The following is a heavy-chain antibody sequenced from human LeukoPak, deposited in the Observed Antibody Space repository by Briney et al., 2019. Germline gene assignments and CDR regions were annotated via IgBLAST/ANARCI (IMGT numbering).Heavy chain of an antibody. V-gene: IGHV4-30-4*01. CDR2: IYYSGST. Sequence: SETLSLTCTVSGGSISSGDYYWSWIRQPPGKGLEWIGYIYYSGSTYYNPSLKSRVTISVDTSKNQFSLKLSSVTAADTAVYYCASGQGYYYDSSGSISLNDYWGRGTLVTVSS. D-gene: IGHD3-22*01. J-gene: IGHJ4*02. CDR1: GGSISSGDYY. CDR3: ASGQGYYYDSSGSISLNDY.